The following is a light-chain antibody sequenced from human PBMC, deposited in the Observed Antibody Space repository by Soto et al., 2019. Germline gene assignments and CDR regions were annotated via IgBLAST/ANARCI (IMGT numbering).Light chain of an antibody. CDR2: AAS. Sequence: AIRMTQSPSSFSESTGDRVTITCRASQGISSYLAWYQQKPGKAPKLLIYAASTLQSGVPSRFSGSGSGTDFTLTISCLQSEDFATYYCQQYYSYPYTFGQGTKVDI. CDR3: QQYYSYPYT. J-gene: IGKJ2*01. CDR1: QGISSY. V-gene: IGKV1-8*01.